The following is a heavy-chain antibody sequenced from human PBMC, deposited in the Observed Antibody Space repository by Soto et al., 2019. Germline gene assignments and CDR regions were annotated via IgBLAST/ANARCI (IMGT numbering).Heavy chain of an antibody. Sequence: EVYLVESGGGLIQPGGSLRLSCVGSGFTFSNHWMNWVRQAPGQGLEWVANIKADGSEKYYVESVKGRFTISRDNAKNSLYLQMNSLRAEDTAEYYCARARGVDYWGQGTQVTVSS. CDR3: ARARGVDY. J-gene: IGHJ4*02. CDR1: GFTFSNHW. CDR2: IKADGSEK. V-gene: IGHV3-7*03. D-gene: IGHD3-16*01.